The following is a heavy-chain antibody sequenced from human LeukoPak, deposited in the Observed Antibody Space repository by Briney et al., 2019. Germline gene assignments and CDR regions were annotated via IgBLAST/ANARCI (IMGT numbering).Heavy chain of an antibody. Sequence: PGGSLRLSCAASGFTFSSYWMHWVRQAPGKGLVWVSHINSDGTTTTYADSVKGRFTISRDNAKSTLYLQMNSLRAEDTAVYYCARDLSGPHFSWGQGTLVTVSS. CDR2: INSDGTTT. D-gene: IGHD3-3*01. CDR1: GFTFSSYW. CDR3: ARDLSGPHFS. J-gene: IGHJ4*02. V-gene: IGHV3-74*03.